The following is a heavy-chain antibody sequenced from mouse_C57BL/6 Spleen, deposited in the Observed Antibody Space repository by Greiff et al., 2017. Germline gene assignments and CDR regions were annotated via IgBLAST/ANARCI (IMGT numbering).Heavy chain of an antibody. CDR3: AKEGNYVEFLDY. CDR1: GYAFSSSW. D-gene: IGHD2-1*01. CDR2: IYPGDGDT. V-gene: IGHV1-82*01. J-gene: IGHJ4*01. Sequence: VQLQQSGPELVKPGASVKISCKASGYAFSSSWMNWVKQRPGKGLEWIGRIYPGDGDTNYNGKFKGKATMTADKSSSTAYMQLSSLTSEDSAVYFCAKEGNYVEFLDYWGQGTSVTVSS.